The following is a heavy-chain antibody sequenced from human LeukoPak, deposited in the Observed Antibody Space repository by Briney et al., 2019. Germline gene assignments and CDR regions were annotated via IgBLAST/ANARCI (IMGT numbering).Heavy chain of an antibody. J-gene: IGHJ4*02. Sequence: GGSLRLSCAASEFTFSSYAMSWVRQAPGKGLEWVSAISGSGGSTYYADSVKGRFTISRDNSKNTLYLQMNSLRAEDTAVYYCAKDQRLGYCSGGSCYGYFDYWGQGTLVTVSS. CDR3: AKDQRLGYCSGGSCYGYFDY. V-gene: IGHV3-23*01. CDR1: EFTFSSYA. CDR2: ISGSGGST. D-gene: IGHD2-15*01.